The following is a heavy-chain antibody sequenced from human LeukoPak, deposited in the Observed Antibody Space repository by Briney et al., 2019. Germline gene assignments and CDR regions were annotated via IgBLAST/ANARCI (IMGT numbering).Heavy chain of an antibody. J-gene: IGHJ5*02. D-gene: IGHD5-24*01. CDR1: GLTFSSYS. CDR2: ISSSSSYI. V-gene: IGHV3-21*01. CDR3: ARESRGWFDP. Sequence: GGSLRLSCAASGLTFSSYSMNWVRQAPGKGLEWVSSISSSSSYIYYADSVKGRFTISRDNAKNSLYLQMNSLRAEDTAVYYCARESRGWFDPRGQGTLVTVSS.